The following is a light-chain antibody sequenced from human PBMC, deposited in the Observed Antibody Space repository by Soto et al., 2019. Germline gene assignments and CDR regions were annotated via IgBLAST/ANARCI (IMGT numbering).Light chain of an antibody. Sequence: EIVLTQSPATLSLSPGDRATLSCRASQTLSTYVAWYQQKPGQAPRLLIYDASNGATGIPARFSGSGSGADFTLTISSLKPEDFAVYYCQQRYNWPLTFGQGTKVDIK. CDR1: QTLSTY. J-gene: IGKJ1*01. CDR3: QQRYNWPLT. CDR2: DAS. V-gene: IGKV3-11*01.